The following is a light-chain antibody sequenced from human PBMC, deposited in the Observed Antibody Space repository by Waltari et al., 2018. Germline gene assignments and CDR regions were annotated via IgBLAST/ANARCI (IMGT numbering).Light chain of an antibody. J-gene: IGKJ1*01. CDR3: QHYNTLSVS. CDR2: DAS. Sequence: DIQMTQSPSTLSASVGDKVTITCRASQTVTNWLAWYQLKPGMAPKLLIFDASTLKSGVPSRFSGSGSETEFTLTISSLQSDDFATYFCQHYNTLSVSFGQGTKVEVK. V-gene: IGKV1-5*03. CDR1: QTVTNW.